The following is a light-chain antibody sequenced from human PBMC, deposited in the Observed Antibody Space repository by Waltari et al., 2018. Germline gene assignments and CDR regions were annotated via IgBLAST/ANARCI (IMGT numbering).Light chain of an antibody. CDR1: SSDVGGSHC. Sequence: QSALTQPPSASGSPGQSITIACTGTSSDVGGSHCFSWSQQYPGKAPKLIIYAVPKRPSGVPDRFSGSKSGNTASLTVSGLQPEDEAEYFCSSYAATYNLVFGGGTKLTV. CDR2: AVP. V-gene: IGLV2-8*01. J-gene: IGLJ3*02. CDR3: SSYAATYNLV.